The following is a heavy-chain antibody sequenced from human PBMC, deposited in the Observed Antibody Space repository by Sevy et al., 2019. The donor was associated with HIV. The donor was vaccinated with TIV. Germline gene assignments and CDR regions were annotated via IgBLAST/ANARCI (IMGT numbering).Heavy chain of an antibody. CDR2: INPNSGGT. CDR3: ARVDTIFAANSAFDI. Sequence: ASVKVSCKASEYSFTAYYIHWVRQAPGQGLEWMGRINPNSGGTNYSQKFQGRVTMTSDTSISTAYMELGRLRSDDTAVFYCARVDTIFAANSAFDIWGQGTMVTVSS. V-gene: IGHV1-2*06. D-gene: IGHD3-3*01. CDR1: EYSFTAYY. J-gene: IGHJ3*02.